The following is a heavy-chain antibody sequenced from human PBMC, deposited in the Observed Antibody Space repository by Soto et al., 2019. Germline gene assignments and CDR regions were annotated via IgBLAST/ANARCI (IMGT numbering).Heavy chain of an antibody. D-gene: IGHD3-10*01. CDR1: GGSISSYY. V-gene: IGHV4-59*01. J-gene: IGHJ6*03. CDR2: IYYSGST. Sequence: SETLSLTCTVSGGSISSYYWSWIRQPPGKGLEWIGYIYYSGSTNYNPSLKSRVTISVDTSKNQFSLKLSSVTAADTAVYYCARVNWFARYYYYMDVWGKGTTVTVSS. CDR3: ARVNWFARYYYYMDV.